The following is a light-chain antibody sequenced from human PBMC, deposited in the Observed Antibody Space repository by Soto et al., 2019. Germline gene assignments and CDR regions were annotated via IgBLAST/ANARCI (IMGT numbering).Light chain of an antibody. Sequence: QSALTQPASVSGSPGQSITISCTGTSSDVGCYNYVSWYQQHPGQAPKLMIYDVSNRPSGVSNRFSGSKSGNTASRTISGLQAEDEDEYYCSSYTSSSTLVVFGGGTKVTVL. CDR1: SSDVGCYNY. CDR3: SSYTSSSTLVV. CDR2: DVS. J-gene: IGLJ2*01. V-gene: IGLV2-14*01.